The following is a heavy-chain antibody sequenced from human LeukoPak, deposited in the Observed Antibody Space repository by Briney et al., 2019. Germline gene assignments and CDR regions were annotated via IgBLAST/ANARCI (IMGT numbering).Heavy chain of an antibody. CDR2: ISYDGGNK. CDR1: GFTFSSYG. D-gene: IGHD4-17*01. CDR3: AKVPYGDYAFDY. J-gene: IGHJ4*02. Sequence: GGSLRLSCAASGFTFSSYGMQWVRQAPGKGLEWVAVISYDGGNKYYADSVKGRFTISRDNSKNTLYLQMNSLRAEDTAVYYCAKVPYGDYAFDYWGQGTLVTVSS. V-gene: IGHV3-30*18.